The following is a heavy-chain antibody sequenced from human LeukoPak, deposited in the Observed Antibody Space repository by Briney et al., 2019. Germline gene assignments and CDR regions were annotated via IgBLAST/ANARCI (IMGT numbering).Heavy chain of an antibody. CDR1: GFTFDNYG. V-gene: IGHV3-20*04. Sequence: GGSLRLSCVASGFTFDNYGMSWVRQAPGKGLEWVSGINWNGGTTVYADSVKGRFTISRDNAKNSLYLQMNSLRAEDTALYYCARDRYRAVTASDYWGQGTLVTVSS. CDR3: ARDRYRAVTASDY. CDR2: INWNGGTT. D-gene: IGHD4-11*01. J-gene: IGHJ4*02.